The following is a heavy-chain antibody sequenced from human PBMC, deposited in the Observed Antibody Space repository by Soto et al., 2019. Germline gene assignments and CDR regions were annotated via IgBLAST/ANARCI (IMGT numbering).Heavy chain of an antibody. CDR3: AREDGIVGATSAFDY. Sequence: EVLLVESGGGLVKPGGSLRLSCAASGFTFSTYNMNWVRQAPGKGLEWVSSINGRGNYIYYTDAVKGRFTTSRDNAKISLYLQMNSLRAEDTAVYYCAREDGIVGATSAFDYWGQGTLVTVSS. V-gene: IGHV3-21*01. CDR2: INGRGNYI. D-gene: IGHD1-26*01. CDR1: GFTFSTYN. J-gene: IGHJ4*02.